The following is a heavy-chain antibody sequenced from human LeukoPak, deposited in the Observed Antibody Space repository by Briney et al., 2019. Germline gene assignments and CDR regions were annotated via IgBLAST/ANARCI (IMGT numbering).Heavy chain of an antibody. J-gene: IGHJ3*02. CDR2: IYTSGST. CDR3: ASTVSGLDAFDI. D-gene: IGHD1-14*01. Sequence: PSETLSLTCTVSGGSISSYYWSWIRQPPGKGLEWTGYIYTSGSTNYNPSLKSRVTISVGTSKNQFSLKLSSVTAADTAVYYCASTVSGLDAFDIWGQGTMVTVSS. CDR1: GGSISSYY. V-gene: IGHV4-4*09.